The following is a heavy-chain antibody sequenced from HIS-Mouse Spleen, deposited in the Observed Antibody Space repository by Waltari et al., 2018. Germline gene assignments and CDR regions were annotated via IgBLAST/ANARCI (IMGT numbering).Heavy chain of an antibody. D-gene: IGHD6-13*01. CDR1: GGSIRSSSYY. CDR2: IYYSGST. CDR3: AREIPYSSSWYDWYFDL. J-gene: IGHJ2*01. V-gene: IGHV4-39*07. Sequence: QLQLQESGPGLVKPSETLSLPCTVSGGSIRSSSYYWVWIRQPPGKGLEWIGGIYYSGSTYYNPSLKSRVTISVDTSKNQFSLKLSSVTAADTAVYYCAREIPYSSSWYDWYFDLWGRGTLVTVSS.